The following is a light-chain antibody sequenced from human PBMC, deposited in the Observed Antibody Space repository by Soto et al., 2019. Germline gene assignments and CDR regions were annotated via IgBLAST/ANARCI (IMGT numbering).Light chain of an antibody. Sequence: EIVLTQSPGALSLSPGERATLSCRASQSVSSSFLAWYQQKPGQAPRLLIYGASSRATGIPDRFSGSGSGTDFTLTISRLEPEDFAVYYCHQYDSSQLTFGGGTTVEIK. CDR1: QSVSSSF. CDR2: GAS. V-gene: IGKV3-20*01. CDR3: HQYDSSQLT. J-gene: IGKJ4*01.